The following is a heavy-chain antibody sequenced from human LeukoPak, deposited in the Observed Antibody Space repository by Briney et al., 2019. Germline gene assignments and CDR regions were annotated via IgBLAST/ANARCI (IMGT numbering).Heavy chain of an antibody. CDR2: ISAYNGNT. CDR1: GYTFTSYG. CDR3: ARVPGYYDILTGPNWFDP. V-gene: IGHV1-18*01. D-gene: IGHD3-9*01. Sequence: ASVKVSCKASGYTFTSYGISWVRQAPGQGLEWMGWISAYNGNTNYAQKLQGRVTMTTDTSTSTAYMELRSLRSDDTAVYYCARVPGYYDILTGPNWFDPWGQGTLVTVSS. J-gene: IGHJ5*02.